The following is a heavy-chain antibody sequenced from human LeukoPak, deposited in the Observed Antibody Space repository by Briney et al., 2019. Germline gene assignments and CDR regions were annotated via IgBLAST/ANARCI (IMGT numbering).Heavy chain of an antibody. J-gene: IGHJ4*02. CDR3: ARANFLYCSSTTCLFDY. CDR2: INPNDGDT. D-gene: IGHD2-2*01. CDR1: GYTFTDYY. Sequence: ASVTVSCKASGYTFTDYYMHWVRQAPGQGFEWMGWINPNDGDTNYAQKFQGRVTMTRDTSITTAHMELSRLRSDDTAVYYFARANFLYCSSTTCLFDYWGQGTLVTVSS. V-gene: IGHV1-2*02.